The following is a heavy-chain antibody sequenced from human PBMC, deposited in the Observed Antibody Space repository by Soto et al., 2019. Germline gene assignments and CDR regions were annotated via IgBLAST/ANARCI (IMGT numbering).Heavy chain of an antibody. CDR3: ARASFCSNGVCSDDAFAI. CDR2: INPNSGDT. Sequence: QVQLVQSGAEVKKPGASVKVSCKASGYTFTDYYMHWVRQAPGQGLEWMGWINPNSGDTNYAQKFQDWVTRTRATSIGTAYLELSRLRSGDTAVYCCARASFCSNGVCSDDAFAIWGQGTMVTVSS. V-gene: IGHV1-2*04. J-gene: IGHJ3*02. D-gene: IGHD2-8*01. CDR1: GYTFTDYY.